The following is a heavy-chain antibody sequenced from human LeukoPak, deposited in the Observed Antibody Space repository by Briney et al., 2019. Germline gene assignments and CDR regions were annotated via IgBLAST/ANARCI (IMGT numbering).Heavy chain of an antibody. J-gene: IGHJ6*03. CDR3: ARTTEGYCSSASCFGFSYSYYMDV. Sequence: SQTLSLTCTVSGGSISSSSYYWGWIHQPPGKGLEWFGSINFSGSTYYNPSLKSQVTISVDTSKNQFSLKLSPVIAADTAVYYCARTTEGYCSSASCFGFSYSYYMDVWGKGTTVTISS. D-gene: IGHD2-2*01. V-gene: IGHV4-39*07. CDR1: GGSISSSSYY. CDR2: INFSGST.